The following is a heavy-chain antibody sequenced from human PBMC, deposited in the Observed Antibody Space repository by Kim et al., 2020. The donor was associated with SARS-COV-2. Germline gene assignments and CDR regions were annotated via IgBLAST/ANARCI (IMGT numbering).Heavy chain of an antibody. CDR2: ISWNSGRI. V-gene: IGHV3-9*01. CDR1: GFTFDDYA. CDR3: AKDGRRYSGSYLTYYFDY. Sequence: SLRLSCAASGFTFDDYAMHWVRQAPGKGLEWVSGISWNSGRIGYADSVKGRFTISRDNAKNSLYLQMNSLRAEDTALYYCAKDGRRYSGSYLTYYFDYWGQGTLVTVS. J-gene: IGHJ4*02. D-gene: IGHD1-26*01.